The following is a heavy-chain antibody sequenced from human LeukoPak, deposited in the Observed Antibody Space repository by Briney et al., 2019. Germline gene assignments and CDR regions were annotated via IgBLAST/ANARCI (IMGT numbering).Heavy chain of an antibody. Sequence: PSETLSLTCTVSGGSISSSSYYWGWIRQPPGKGLEWIGSIYYSGSTYYNPSLKSRVTISGDTSKRQFSLKLSSVTAADTAVYYCARVGYSSPYYYYYYMNVWGKGTTVTISS. CDR3: ARVGYSSPYYYYYYMNV. V-gene: IGHV4-39*07. J-gene: IGHJ6*03. CDR1: GGSISSSSYY. CDR2: IYYSGST. D-gene: IGHD5-18*01.